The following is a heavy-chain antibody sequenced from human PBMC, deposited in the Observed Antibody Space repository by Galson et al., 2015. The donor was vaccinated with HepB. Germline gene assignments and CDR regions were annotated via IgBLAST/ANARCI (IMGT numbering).Heavy chain of an antibody. J-gene: IGHJ3*02. Sequence: SVKVSCKASGYTFTGYYMHWVRQAPGQGLEWMGWINPNSGGTNYAQKFQGRVTMTRDTSISTAYMELSRPRSDDTAVYYCARVGLGSGWPKGAFDIWGQGTMVTVSS. CDR3: ARVGLGSGWPKGAFDI. CDR1: GYTFTGYY. V-gene: IGHV1-2*02. D-gene: IGHD6-19*01. CDR2: INPNSGGT.